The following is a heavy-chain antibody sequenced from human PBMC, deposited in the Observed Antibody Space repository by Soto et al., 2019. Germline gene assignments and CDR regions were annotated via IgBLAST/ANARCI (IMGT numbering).Heavy chain of an antibody. Sequence: QVQLVQSGAEVKKPGSSVKVSCKASGGTFSSYAISWVRQAPGQGLEWMGGIIPIFGTANYAQKFQGRVTLTADEATSTAYMELSSLRTEDTAVYYCARGGLYCGGDCYPQYFQHWGQGTLVTVSS. CDR1: GGTFSSYA. D-gene: IGHD2-21*02. CDR2: IIPIFGTA. CDR3: ARGGLYCGGDCYPQYFQH. V-gene: IGHV1-69*12. J-gene: IGHJ1*01.